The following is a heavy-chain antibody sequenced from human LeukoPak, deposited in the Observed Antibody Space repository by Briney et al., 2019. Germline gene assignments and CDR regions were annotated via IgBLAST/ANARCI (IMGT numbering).Heavy chain of an antibody. Sequence: GGSLRLSCTVSGFTVSSNSMSWVRQAPGKGLEWVSFIYSDNTHYSDSVKGRFTISRDNSKNTLYLQMNSLRAEDTAVYYCAKTYYYDSSGYYYALWGQGTLVTVSS. V-gene: IGHV3-53*01. CDR2: IYSDNT. CDR1: GFTVSSNS. J-gene: IGHJ4*02. CDR3: AKTYYYDSSGYYYAL. D-gene: IGHD3-22*01.